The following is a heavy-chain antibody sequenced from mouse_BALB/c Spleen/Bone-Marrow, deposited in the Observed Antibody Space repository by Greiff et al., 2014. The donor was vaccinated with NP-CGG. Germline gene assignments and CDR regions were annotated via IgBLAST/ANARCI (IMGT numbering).Heavy chain of an antibody. J-gene: IGHJ2*01. V-gene: IGHV1-61*01. Sequence: VQLQQSGAELVRPGTPVKLSCKASGYTFTSYWMNWVKQRPGRGLEWIGRIDPSDSETHYNQKFKDKATLTVDKSSSTAYIQRSSLTSEDSAVYYCARGGAYFDYWGQGTTLTVSS. CDR3: ARGGAYFDY. CDR2: IDPSDSET. CDR1: GYTFTSYW.